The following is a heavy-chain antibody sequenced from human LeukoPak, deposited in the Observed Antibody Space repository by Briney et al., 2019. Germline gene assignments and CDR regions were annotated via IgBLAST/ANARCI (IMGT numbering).Heavy chain of an antibody. CDR2: INRNTGDT. J-gene: IGHJ5*02. Sequence: ASVKVSCKASGYRFIDYFIQWVRQAPGQRPESMGWINRNTGDTKYVQRFEGRVTMTRDTSSSTAYMELSGLNSDDTAMYFCSRDVLMGYEQGWFDPWGQGTLV. CDR3: SRDVLMGYEQGWFDP. V-gene: IGHV1-2*02. D-gene: IGHD2-8*01. CDR1: GYRFIDYF.